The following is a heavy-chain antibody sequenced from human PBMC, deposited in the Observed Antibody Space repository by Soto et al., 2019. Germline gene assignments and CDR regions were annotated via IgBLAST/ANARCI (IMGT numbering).Heavy chain of an antibody. CDR1: GYTFTNYG. CDR2: ISAYNDNT. D-gene: IGHD3-10*01. Sequence: ASVKVSCKASGYTFTNYGISWVRQAPGQGLEWMGWISAYNDNTNYAQKLQGRVTMTTDTSTSTVYMELRSLRSDDTAVYYCARSGFYGSGSRPYYIDSWGQGTLVTVSS. J-gene: IGHJ4*02. CDR3: ARSGFYGSGSRPYYIDS. V-gene: IGHV1-18*01.